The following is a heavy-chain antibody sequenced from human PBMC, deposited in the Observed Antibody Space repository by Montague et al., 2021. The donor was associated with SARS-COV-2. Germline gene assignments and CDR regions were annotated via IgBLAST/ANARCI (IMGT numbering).Heavy chain of an antibody. Sequence: PSCAASGFTFSIYSMYWVRQAPGKGLIWVSRINFDGSSTTYADSVSGRFTTSRDNTKNTVYLQMNSLRAEDTGVYYCIRASWYFDYWGQGALVTVSS. CDR2: INFDGSST. CDR1: GFTFSIYS. J-gene: IGHJ4*02. V-gene: IGHV3-74*01. D-gene: IGHD1-14*01. CDR3: IRASWYFDY.